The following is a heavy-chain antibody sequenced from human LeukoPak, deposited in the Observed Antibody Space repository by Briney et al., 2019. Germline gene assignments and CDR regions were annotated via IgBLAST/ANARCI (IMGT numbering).Heavy chain of an antibody. Sequence: DTLSLTCTVSGGSTSSYYWSWIRQPPGKGLEWIGYIYYSGSTNYNPSLKSRLTISIDTSKKQFSLKLSSVTAADTAVYYCARHSGAGTGFVYWGQGTLVTLST. CDR3: ARHSGAGTGFVY. CDR1: GGSTSSYY. J-gene: IGHJ4*02. CDR2: IYYSGST. V-gene: IGHV4-59*08. D-gene: IGHD6-19*01.